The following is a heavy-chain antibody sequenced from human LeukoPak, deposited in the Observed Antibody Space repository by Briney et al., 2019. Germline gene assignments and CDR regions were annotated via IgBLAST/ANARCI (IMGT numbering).Heavy chain of an antibody. CDR3: ARGSGYSGFDP. D-gene: IGHD2-15*01. J-gene: IGHJ5*02. Sequence: PSETLSLTCAVYGGSFSGYYWSWIRQPPGKGLEWIGEINHSGSTNYNPSLKSRVTISVDPSKNQFSLKLSSVTAADTAVYYCARGSGYSGFDPWGQGTLVTVSS. CDR1: GGSFSGYY. V-gene: IGHV4-34*01. CDR2: INHSGST.